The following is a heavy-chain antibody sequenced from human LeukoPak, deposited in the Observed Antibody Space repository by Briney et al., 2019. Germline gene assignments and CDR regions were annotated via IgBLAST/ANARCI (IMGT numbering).Heavy chain of an antibody. Sequence: SETLSLTCTVSGGSISSSSYYWGWIRQPPGKGLEWIGSIYYSGSTYYNPSLKSRVTISVDTSKNQFSLKLSSVTAADTAVYYCARQYCSSTSCYRSYNWFDPWGQGTLVTVSS. CDR2: IYYSGST. J-gene: IGHJ5*02. D-gene: IGHD2-2*01. V-gene: IGHV4-39*01. CDR3: ARQYCSSTSCYRSYNWFDP. CDR1: GGSISSSSYY.